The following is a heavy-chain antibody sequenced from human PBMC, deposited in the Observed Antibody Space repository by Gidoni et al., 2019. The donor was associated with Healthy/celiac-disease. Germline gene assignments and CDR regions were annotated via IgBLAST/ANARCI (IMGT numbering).Heavy chain of an antibody. CDR1: GFTFSSYS. J-gene: IGHJ6*02. D-gene: IGHD2-2*01. V-gene: IGHV3-21*01. CDR3: ARDQLSSLELVVPAAIQYYYYYYGMDV. Sequence: EVQLVESGGGLVKPGGSLRLSCAASGFTFSSYSMNWVRQAPGKGLEGVSSISSSSSYIYYADSVKGRFTISRDNAKNSLYLQMNSLRAEDTAVYYCARDQLSSLELVVPAAIQYYYYYYGMDVWGQGTTVTVSS. CDR2: ISSSSSYI.